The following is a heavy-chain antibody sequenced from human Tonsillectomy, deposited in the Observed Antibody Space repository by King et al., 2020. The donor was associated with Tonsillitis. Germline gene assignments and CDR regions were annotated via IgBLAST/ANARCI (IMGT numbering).Heavy chain of an antibody. CDR2: ISYDGSDK. V-gene: IGHV3-30*18. CDR3: AKGQTKGSSSWFSGIFYYYYTMDV. Sequence: VQLVESGGGVVQPGRSLRLSCAASGFTFSSYDMHWVCQAPGKGLEWVAVISYDGSDKYYADSVKGRFTISRDSSKNTLYLQMNSLRAEDTAVYYCAKGQTKGSSSWFSGIFYYYYTMDVWGQGTTVTVSS. D-gene: IGHD6-13*01. CDR1: GFTFSSYD. J-gene: IGHJ6*02.